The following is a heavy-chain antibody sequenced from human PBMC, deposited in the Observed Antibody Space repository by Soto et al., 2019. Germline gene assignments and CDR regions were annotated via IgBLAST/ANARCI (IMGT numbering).Heavy chain of an antibody. Sequence: TLCLRCAVSGDSIGSGGYSWSSIRQPPGKSLEWVGYIYQSGSAHYNPSLKSRVTISIDKSKNQFSLKLTSVTAADTAVYYCARGATAGTGLFDHWGQGTLVTVSS. J-gene: IGHJ4*02. CDR2: IYQSGSA. CDR3: ARGATAGTGLFDH. V-gene: IGHV4-30-2*01. CDR1: GDSIGSGGYS. D-gene: IGHD6-13*01.